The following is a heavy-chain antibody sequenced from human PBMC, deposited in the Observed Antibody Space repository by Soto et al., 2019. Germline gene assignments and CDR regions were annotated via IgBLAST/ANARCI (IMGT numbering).Heavy chain of an antibody. CDR3: ARHGYAVIYYYGMDV. CDR1: GGSISTSTYH. V-gene: IGHV4-39*01. Sequence: QLQLHDSGPGLVKPSETLSLTCTVSGGSISTSTYHWAWMRQAPGKGLEWIGTIYYDGTTYYNPSLKSRVTISVDKSKNKFSLKLSSVTAADTAVYFCARHGYAVIYYYGMDVWGRGPAVTVS. J-gene: IGHJ6*02. CDR2: IYYDGTT. D-gene: IGHD5-18*01.